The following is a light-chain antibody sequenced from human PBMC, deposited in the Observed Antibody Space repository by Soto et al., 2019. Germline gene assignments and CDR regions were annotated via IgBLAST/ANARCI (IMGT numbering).Light chain of an antibody. CDR2: DAS. CDR3: QQFDNLPT. V-gene: IGKV1-33*01. J-gene: IGKJ4*01. Sequence: DIQMTQSPSSLSASVGDRVTITCQASQDIRNYLNWYQQKPGKAPKLLIYDASNLETGVPPRFSGSGSGTDFTFTISSLQPEDVATYFCQQFDNLPTFGGGTKVDIK. CDR1: QDIRNY.